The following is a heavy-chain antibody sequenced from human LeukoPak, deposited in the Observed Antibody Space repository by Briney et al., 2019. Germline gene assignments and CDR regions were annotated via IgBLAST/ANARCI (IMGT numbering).Heavy chain of an antibody. CDR1: GFTFSDYY. CDR3: ARAGQQYYYDSSGHTTGY. Sequence: NPGGSLRLPCAASGFTFSDYYMSWIRQAPGKGLEWVSYISSSGSTIYYADSVKGRFTISRDNAKNSLYLQMNSLRAEDTAVYYCARAGQQYYYDSSGHTTGYWGQGTLVTVSS. CDR2: ISSSGSTI. D-gene: IGHD3-22*01. V-gene: IGHV3-11*04. J-gene: IGHJ4*02.